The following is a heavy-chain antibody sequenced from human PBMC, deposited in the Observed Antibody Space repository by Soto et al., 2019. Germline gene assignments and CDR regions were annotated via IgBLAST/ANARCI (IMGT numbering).Heavy chain of an antibody. D-gene: IGHD3-22*01. CDR1: GFTFSSYA. CDR2: ISYDGSNK. CDR3: ARDAYYYDSSGYCAY. Sequence: AGGSLRLSCAASGFTFSSYAMHWVRQAPGKGLEWVAVISYDGSNKYYADSVKGRFTISRDNSKNTLYLQMNSLRAEDTAVYYCARDAYYYDSSGYCAYWGQGTLVTVSS. J-gene: IGHJ4*02. V-gene: IGHV3-30-3*01.